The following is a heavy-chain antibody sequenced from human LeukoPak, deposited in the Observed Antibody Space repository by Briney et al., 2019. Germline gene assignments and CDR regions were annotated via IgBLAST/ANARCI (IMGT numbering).Heavy chain of an antibody. V-gene: IGHV4-39*07. J-gene: IGHJ4*02. Sequence: PSETLSLTCTVSGGSISSSSYYWGWIRQPPGKGLEWIGSIYYSGSTYYNPSLNSRITISVDTSKNLVSLKLRSVTAADTAVYFCAREKQVGAVYYFDYWGQGTLVTVSS. CDR1: GGSISSSSYY. D-gene: IGHD1-26*01. CDR2: IYYSGST. CDR3: AREKQVGAVYYFDY.